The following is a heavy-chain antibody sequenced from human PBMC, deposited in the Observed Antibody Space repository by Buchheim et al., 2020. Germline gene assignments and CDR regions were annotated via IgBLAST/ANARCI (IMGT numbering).Heavy chain of an antibody. J-gene: IGHJ5*02. CDR3: AHRQDPDSSPGVGFDP. CDR2: IYWDDDK. CDR1: GFSLSTSGVG. Sequence: QITLKESGPTLVKPTQTLTLTCTFSGFSLSTSGVGVGWIRQPPGKALEWLALIYWDDDKRYSPSLKSRLTIPKDTSKNQVGLTMTNMDPVDTATYYCAHRQDPDSSPGVGFDPWGQGTL. D-gene: IGHD6-13*01. V-gene: IGHV2-5*02.